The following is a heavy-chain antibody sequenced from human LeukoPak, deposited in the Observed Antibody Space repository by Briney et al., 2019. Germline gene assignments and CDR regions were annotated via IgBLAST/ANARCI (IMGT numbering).Heavy chain of an antibody. CDR3: ASSWWEAVAGPYTDY. CDR2: IYHSGST. D-gene: IGHD6-19*01. Sequence: SETLSLTCTVSGYSISSGYYWGWIRQPPGKGLEWIGSIYHSGSTYYNPSLKSRVTISVDTSKNQFSLKLSSVTAADTAVYYCASSWWEAVAGPYTDYWGQGTLVTVSS. V-gene: IGHV4-38-2*02. CDR1: GYSISSGYY. J-gene: IGHJ4*02.